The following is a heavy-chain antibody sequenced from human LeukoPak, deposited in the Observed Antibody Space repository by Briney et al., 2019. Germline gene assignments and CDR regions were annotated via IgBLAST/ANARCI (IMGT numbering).Heavy chain of an antibody. CDR3: ASLGGGFFGEFFQRPSDY. CDR2: ISFDGRSE. D-gene: IGHD3-10*01. Sequence: PGRSLRLACAASGLNFKTYGMHWVRQAPGKGLEWVALISFDGRSEYYADSVKGRFSISRDNSRNTLYLQMNSLRAGDTAVYFCASLGGGFFGEFFQRPSDYWGQGTLVTVSS. V-gene: IGHV3-30*03. CDR1: GLNFKTYG. J-gene: IGHJ4*02.